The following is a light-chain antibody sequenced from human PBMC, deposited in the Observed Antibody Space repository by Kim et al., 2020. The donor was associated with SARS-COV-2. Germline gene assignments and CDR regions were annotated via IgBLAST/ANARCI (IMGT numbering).Light chain of an antibody. CDR2: DDS. Sequence: SYELTQPPSVSVAPGKTARITCGGNNIGRKSVHWYQQKPGQAPVLVIYDDSDRPSGSPERFSGSNSGNTATLTISRVAAGDEADYYCQVWDSSSEHRVFG. J-gene: IGLJ3*02. V-gene: IGLV3-21*04. CDR1: NIGRKS. CDR3: QVWDSSSEHRV.